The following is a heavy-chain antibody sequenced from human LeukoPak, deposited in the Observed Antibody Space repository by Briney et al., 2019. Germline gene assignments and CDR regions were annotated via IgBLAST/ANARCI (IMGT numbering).Heavy chain of an antibody. CDR2: MNPNGGNT. D-gene: IGHD3-3*01. J-gene: IGHJ5*02. CDR3: ASGLLEDYDFWSGPRFDR. Sequence: ASVKVSFKASGYTFTIYDINWARQAPGQGLEWMGWMNPNGGNTGYAQKFQGRVTMTRNTSISTAYMELSSLRSEDTAVYYCASGLLEDYDFWSGPRFDRWGQGTLVTVSS. V-gene: IGHV1-8*01. CDR1: GYTFTIYD.